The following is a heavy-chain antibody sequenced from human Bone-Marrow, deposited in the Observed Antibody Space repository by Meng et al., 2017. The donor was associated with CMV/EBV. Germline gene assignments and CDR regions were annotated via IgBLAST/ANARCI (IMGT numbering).Heavy chain of an antibody. CDR1: GFTFSSYE. Sequence: GGSLRLSCAASGFTFSSYEMNWVRQAPGKGLEWVSYISSSGSTIYYADSVKGRFTISRDNAKNSLYLQMNSLRAEDTAVYYCARVGCSSTSCYTGAFDIWGQGTMVT. CDR2: ISSSGSTI. D-gene: IGHD2-2*02. CDR3: ARVGCSSTSCYTGAFDI. J-gene: IGHJ3*02. V-gene: IGHV3-48*03.